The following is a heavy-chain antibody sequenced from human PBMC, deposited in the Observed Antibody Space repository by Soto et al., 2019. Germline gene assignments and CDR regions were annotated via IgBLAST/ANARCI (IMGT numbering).Heavy chain of an antibody. CDR1: GFTFSSYG. J-gene: IGHJ4*02. CDR3: AKDGFLEWDWYFDY. D-gene: IGHD3-3*01. V-gene: IGHV3-30*18. Sequence: GGSLRLSCAASGFTFSSYGMHWVRQAPGKGLEWVAVISYDGSNKYYADSVKGRFTISRDNSKNTLYLQMNSLRAEDTAVYYCAKDGFLEWDWYFDYWGQGTLVTVSS. CDR2: ISYDGSNK.